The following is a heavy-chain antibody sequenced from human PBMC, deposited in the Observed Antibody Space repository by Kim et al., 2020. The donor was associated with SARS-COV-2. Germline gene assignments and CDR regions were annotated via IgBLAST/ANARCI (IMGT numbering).Heavy chain of an antibody. Sequence: GGSLRLSCAASGFTFSSYGMHWVRQAPGKGLEWVAVIWYDGSNKYYADSVKGRFTISRDNSKNTLYLQMNSLRAEDTAVYYCARDRGIAAAGPDYYYGMDVWGQGTTVTVSS. CDR1: GFTFSSYG. J-gene: IGHJ6*02. CDR2: IWYDGSNK. V-gene: IGHV3-33*01. CDR3: ARDRGIAAAGPDYYYGMDV. D-gene: IGHD6-13*01.